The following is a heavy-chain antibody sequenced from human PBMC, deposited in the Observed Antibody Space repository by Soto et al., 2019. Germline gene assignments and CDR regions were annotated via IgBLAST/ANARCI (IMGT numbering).Heavy chain of an antibody. CDR1: GFTFSSYA. CDR2: ISGSGGST. D-gene: IGHD3-3*01. V-gene: IGHV3-23*01. J-gene: IGHJ4*02. Sequence: EVQLLESGGGLVQPGGSLRLSCAASGFTFSSYAMSWVRQAPGKGLEWVSAISGSGGSTYYADSVKGRFTISRDNSKKRLYQQMHSLRAEDTAVYYCEKDQSGRSWSCYYFRTVIYGYWGQGTLVTVSS. CDR3: EKDQSGRSWSCYYFRTVIYGY.